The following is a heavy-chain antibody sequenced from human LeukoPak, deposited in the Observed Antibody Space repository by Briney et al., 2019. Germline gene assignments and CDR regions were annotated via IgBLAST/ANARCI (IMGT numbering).Heavy chain of an antibody. CDR2: ISAYNGNT. CDR1: GYTFTSYG. V-gene: IGHV1-18*01. CDR3: ARGNYYDSSGYYSGTASDL. Sequence: ASVKVSCKASGYTFTSYGISWVRQAPGQGLEWMGWISAYNGNTNYAQKLQGRVTMTTDTSTSTAYMELRSLRAEDTAVYYCARGNYYDSSGYYSGTASDLWGQGTMVTVSS. D-gene: IGHD3-22*01. J-gene: IGHJ3*01.